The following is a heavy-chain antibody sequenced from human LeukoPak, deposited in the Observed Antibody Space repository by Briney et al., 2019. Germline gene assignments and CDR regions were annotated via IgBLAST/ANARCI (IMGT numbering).Heavy chain of an antibody. CDR2: IYYSGST. Sequence: SETLSLTCTVSGGSISSYYWGWIRQPPGKGLEWIGSIYYSGSTYYNPSLKSRVTISVDTSKNQFSLKLSSVTAADTAVYYCARVSGWNPLEAAHLDYWGQGTLVTVSS. CDR1: GGSISSYY. D-gene: IGHD6-19*01. CDR3: ARVSGWNPLEAAHLDY. V-gene: IGHV4-39*01. J-gene: IGHJ4*02.